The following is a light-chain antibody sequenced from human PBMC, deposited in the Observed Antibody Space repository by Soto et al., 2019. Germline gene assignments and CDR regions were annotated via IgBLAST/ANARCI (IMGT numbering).Light chain of an antibody. CDR1: QSISSY. V-gene: IGKV1-39*01. Sequence: DIQMTQSPSSLSASVGDRVTITCRTSQSISSYLNWYQQKPGKAPNLLIYAASSLQSGVPSRFSGRGSGTYFTLTISSLQPEDFATYYCQQTYNTPRTFGQGTTVEIK. CDR2: AAS. J-gene: IGKJ2*01. CDR3: QQTYNTPRT.